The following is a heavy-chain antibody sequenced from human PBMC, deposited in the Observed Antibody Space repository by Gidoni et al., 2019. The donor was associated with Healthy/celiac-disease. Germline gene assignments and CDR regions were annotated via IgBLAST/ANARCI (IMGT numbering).Heavy chain of an antibody. CDR2: INHSGST. D-gene: IGHD6-13*01. Sequence: QVQLQQWGAGLVKPSETLALPCAVYGGSFSGYYWSWIRQPPGKGLEWIGEINHSGSTNYNPSLKSRVTISVDTSKNQFSLKLSSVTAADTAVYYCARGAAAGPDFDYWGQGTLVTVSS. J-gene: IGHJ4*02. CDR3: ARGAAAGPDFDY. V-gene: IGHV4-34*01. CDR1: GGSFSGYY.